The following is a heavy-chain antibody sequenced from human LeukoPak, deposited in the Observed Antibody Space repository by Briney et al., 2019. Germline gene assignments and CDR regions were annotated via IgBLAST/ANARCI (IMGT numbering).Heavy chain of an antibody. CDR2: IYNIETT. V-gene: IGHV4-59*01. D-gene: IGHD5-18*01. CDR1: DGSLANYH. CDR3: ARGSDGYRFDP. J-gene: IGHJ5*02. Sequence: SENLSLTCTVSDGSLANYHWTWIRQSPGKAPEYIGYIYNIETTNYIPSPKRRVTVAVDMSKKPFSLRLNSVTAADTAVYYCARGSDGYRFDPWGQGILVTVSS.